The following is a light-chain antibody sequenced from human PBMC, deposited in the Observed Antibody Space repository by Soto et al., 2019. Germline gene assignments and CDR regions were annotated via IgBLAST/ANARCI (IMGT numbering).Light chain of an antibody. CDR2: DVS. Sequence: QSALTQPASVSGSPGQSITISCTGTSSDVGRYNYVSWYQQHPGKAPKLMIYDVSIRPSGVSDRFSGSKSGNTASLTISGLQAEDEVDYYCSSYTSSSTVVFGGGTKLTVL. J-gene: IGLJ3*02. V-gene: IGLV2-14*03. CDR3: SSYTSSSTVV. CDR1: SSDVGRYNY.